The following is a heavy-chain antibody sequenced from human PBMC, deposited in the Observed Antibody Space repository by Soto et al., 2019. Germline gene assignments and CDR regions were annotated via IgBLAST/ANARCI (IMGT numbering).Heavy chain of an antibody. Sequence: GASVKVSCKASGYTFTSYGISWVRQAPGQGLEWMGWISAYNGNTNYAQKLQGRVTMTTDTSTSTAYMELRSLRSEDTAVYYCTRQHLDVPVASAIDYWGQGTLVTVSS. V-gene: IGHV1-18*01. CDR1: GYTFTSYG. J-gene: IGHJ4*02. CDR3: TRQHLDVPVASAIDY. D-gene: IGHD6-19*01. CDR2: ISAYNGNT.